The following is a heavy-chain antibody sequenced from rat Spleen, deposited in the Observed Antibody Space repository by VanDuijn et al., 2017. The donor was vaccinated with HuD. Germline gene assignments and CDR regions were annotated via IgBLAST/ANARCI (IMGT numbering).Heavy chain of an antibody. CDR1: GFTFSNYV. D-gene: IGHD1-11*01. CDR3: AAHPNYGGYSEDY. CDR2: ISTGGGNT. Sequence: EGQLVESGGGLVEPGRSLKLSCAASGFTFSNYVMDWVRQAPKKGLEWVASISTGGGNTYYPDSVKGRFTISRDNAKSTLYLQMNSLRSEDTATYYCAAHPNYGGYSEDYWGQGVMVTVSS. V-gene: IGHV5-25*01. J-gene: IGHJ2*01.